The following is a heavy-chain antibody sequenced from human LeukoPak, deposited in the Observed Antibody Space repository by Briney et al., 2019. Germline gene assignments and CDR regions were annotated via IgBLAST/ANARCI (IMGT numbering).Heavy chain of an antibody. CDR3: AKEDCSGGSCYSY. V-gene: IGHV3-23*01. CDR2: ISGSGGST. J-gene: IGHJ4*02. D-gene: IGHD2-15*01. CDR1: GFTFSSYA. Sequence: GGSLRLSCAASGFTFSSYAMSWVRHAPGKGLEWVSAISGSGGSTYYADSVKGRFTISRDNSENTLYLQMNSLRAEDTAVYFCAKEDCSGGSCYSYWGQGTLVTVSS.